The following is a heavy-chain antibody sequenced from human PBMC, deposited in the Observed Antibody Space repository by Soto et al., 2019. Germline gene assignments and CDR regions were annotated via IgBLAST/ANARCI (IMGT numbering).Heavy chain of an antibody. CDR2: IYYSGST. CDR3: ARTGNDYGDYVSNTYYYYYMDV. D-gene: IGHD4-17*01. J-gene: IGHJ6*03. CDR1: GGSISSGGYY. V-gene: IGHV4-31*03. Sequence: QVQLQESGPGLVKPSQTLSLTCTVSGGSISSGGYYWSWIRQHPVKVLEWIGYIYYSGSTYYNPSLKSRVTISVDTSKNQFSLKLSSVTAADTAVYYCARTGNDYGDYVSNTYYYYYMDVWGKGTTVTVSS.